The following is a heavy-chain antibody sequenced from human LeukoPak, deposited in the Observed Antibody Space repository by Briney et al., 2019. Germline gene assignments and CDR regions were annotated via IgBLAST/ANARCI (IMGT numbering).Heavy chain of an antibody. J-gene: IGHJ4*02. Sequence: ASVKISCKGSGYSFTSYWIGWVRQMPGKGLEWMGIFHPGDSDTRYSPSFQGQVTSSADKSISAAYLQWSSLKASDTAIYYCARGGYGLRYFDYWGQGTLVTVSS. V-gene: IGHV5-51*01. CDR2: FHPGDSDT. CDR1: GYSFTSYW. CDR3: ARGGYGLRYFDY. D-gene: IGHD3-16*01.